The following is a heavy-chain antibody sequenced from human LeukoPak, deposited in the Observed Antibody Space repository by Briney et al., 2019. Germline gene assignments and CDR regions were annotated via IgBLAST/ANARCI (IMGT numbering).Heavy chain of an antibody. CDR3: AKERAERWLQYSLDY. V-gene: IGHV3-30*18. D-gene: IGHD5-24*01. J-gene: IGHJ4*02. CDR2: ISYDGSNK. Sequence: GGSLRLSCAASGFTFSSYGMHWVRQAPGKGLEWVAVISYDGSNKYYADSVKGRFTISRDNSKNTLYLQMTSLRAEDTAVYYCAKERAERWLQYSLDYWGQGTLVTVSS. CDR1: GFTFSSYG.